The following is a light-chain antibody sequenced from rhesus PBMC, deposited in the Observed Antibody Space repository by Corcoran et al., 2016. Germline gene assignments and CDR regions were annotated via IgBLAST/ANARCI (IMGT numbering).Light chain of an antibody. V-gene: IGKV1-80*01. J-gene: IGKJ2*01. Sequence: DIQMTQSPSSLSASVGDRVTITCRASQGITNDLAWYQQKPGETPKLLLYEASSLQSGIPSRFSGSGSGTDFTLTLSSLQSEDFATYYCQHYYNTPYSFGQGTKVEIK. CDR3: QHYYNTPYS. CDR1: QGITND. CDR2: EAS.